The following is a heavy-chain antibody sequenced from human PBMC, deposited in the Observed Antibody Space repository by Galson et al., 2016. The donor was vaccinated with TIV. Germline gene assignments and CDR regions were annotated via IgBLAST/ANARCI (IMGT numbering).Heavy chain of an antibody. J-gene: IGHJ4*02. CDR2: IIPIFRTV. V-gene: IGHV1-69*13. D-gene: IGHD3-22*01. Sequence: SVKVSCKASGVTFNSFAISWVRHAPGQGLEWLGGIIPIFRTVHYAQRFQGRVTITADESTSTAYMGLSSLRSEDTAVYYCARGEVYDSLDGWGQGTLVTVSS. CDR1: GVTFNSFA. CDR3: ARGEVYDSLDG.